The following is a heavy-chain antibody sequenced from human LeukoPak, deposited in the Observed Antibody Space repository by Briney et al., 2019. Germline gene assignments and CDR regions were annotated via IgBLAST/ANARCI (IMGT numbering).Heavy chain of an antibody. CDR3: ARVSGPFSYGNWFDA. D-gene: IGHD5-18*01. J-gene: IGHJ5*02. CDR1: GGSISSYY. CDR2: IYYSGST. Sequence: PSETLSLTCTVSGGSISSYYWSWIRQPPGKGLEWIGYIYYSGSTNYNPSLKSRVTISVDTSKNQFSRKLSSVTAADTAVYYCARVSGPFSYGNWFDAWGQGTLVTVSS. V-gene: IGHV4-59*01.